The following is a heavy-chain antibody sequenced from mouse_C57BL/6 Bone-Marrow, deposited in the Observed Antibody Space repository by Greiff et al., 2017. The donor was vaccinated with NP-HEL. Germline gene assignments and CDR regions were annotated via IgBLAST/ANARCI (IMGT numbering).Heavy chain of an antibody. Sequence: QVQLQQPGAELVRPGSSVKLSCKASGYTFTSYWMDWVKQRPGQGLEWIGNIYPSDSETHYNQKFKDKATLTVDKSSSTAYMQLSSLTSEDSAVYDCASQRWDAWFAYWGQGTLVTVSA. CDR1: GYTFTSYW. CDR2: IYPSDSET. CDR3: ASQRWDAWFAY. J-gene: IGHJ3*01. V-gene: IGHV1-61*01. D-gene: IGHD4-1*01.